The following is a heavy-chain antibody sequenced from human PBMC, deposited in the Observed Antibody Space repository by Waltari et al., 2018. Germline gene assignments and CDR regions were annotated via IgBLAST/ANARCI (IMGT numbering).Heavy chain of an antibody. CDR1: GFTFSSYG. D-gene: IGHD6-19*01. V-gene: IGHV3-30*02. CDR3: ATIAVADYWYFDL. J-gene: IGHJ2*01. CDR2: IRYDGSNK. Sequence: VQPGGSLRLSCAASGFTFSSYGMHWVRQAPGKGLEWVAFIRYDGSNKYYADSVKGRFTISRDNSKNTLYLQMNSLRAEDTAVYYCATIAVADYWYFDLWGRGTLVTVSS.